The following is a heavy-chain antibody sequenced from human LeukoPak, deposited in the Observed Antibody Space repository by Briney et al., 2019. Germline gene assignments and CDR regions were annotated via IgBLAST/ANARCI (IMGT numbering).Heavy chain of an antibody. J-gene: IGHJ4*02. V-gene: IGHV3-20*04. D-gene: IGHD6-19*01. Sequence: TGGSLTLSCAASGFTFDDYGMSWVRQAPRKGLEWVSGINWNGGSTGYADSVKGRFTISRDNAKNSLYLQMNSLRAEDTALYYCAREGAVAGTPQYYFDYWGQGTLVTLSS. CDR2: INWNGGST. CDR1: GFTFDDYG. CDR3: AREGAVAGTPQYYFDY.